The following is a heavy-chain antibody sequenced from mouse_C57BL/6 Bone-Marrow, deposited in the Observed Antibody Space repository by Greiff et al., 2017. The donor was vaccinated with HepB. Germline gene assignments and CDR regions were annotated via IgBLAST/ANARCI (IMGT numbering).Heavy chain of an antibody. CDR1: GYTFTSYW. D-gene: IGHD1-1*01. V-gene: IGHV1-50*01. CDR3: AREEEYYGSSYYFDY. J-gene: IGHJ2*01. CDR2: IDPSDSYT. Sequence: VKLQQPGAELVKPGASVKLSCKASGYTFTSYWMQWVKQRPGQGLEWIGEIDPSDSYTNYNQKFKGKATLTVDTSSSTAYMQLSSLTSEDSAVYYCAREEEYYGSSYYFDYWGQGTTLTVSS.